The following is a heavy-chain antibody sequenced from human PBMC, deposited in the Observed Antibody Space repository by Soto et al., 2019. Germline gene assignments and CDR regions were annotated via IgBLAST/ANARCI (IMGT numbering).Heavy chain of an antibody. D-gene: IGHD3-3*01. Sequence: PGGSLRLSGTASGFTFGYYAVSWVRQAPGKGLEWVGSIGSKPYGATTEYAASVRGRFSLSRDDSKSIAYLQMKNLKTEDTAVYYCTRHDNEIDRNYFDHLGQGALVTVSS. CDR2: IGSKPYGATT. CDR1: GFTFGYYA. V-gene: IGHV3-49*04. CDR3: TRHDNEIDRNYFDH. J-gene: IGHJ4*02.